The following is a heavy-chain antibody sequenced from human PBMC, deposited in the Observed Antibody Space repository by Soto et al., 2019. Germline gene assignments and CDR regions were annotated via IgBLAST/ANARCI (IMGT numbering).Heavy chain of an antibody. Sequence: ASVKVSCKASGGTFSSYAISWVRQAPGQGLEWMGGIIPIFGTANYAQKFQGRVTITADESTSTAYMELSSLRSEDTAVYYCARVVSVITHNGAFDIWGQGTMVTVSS. CDR1: GGTFSSYA. J-gene: IGHJ3*02. CDR3: ARVVSVITHNGAFDI. D-gene: IGHD3-22*01. CDR2: IIPIFGTA. V-gene: IGHV1-69*13.